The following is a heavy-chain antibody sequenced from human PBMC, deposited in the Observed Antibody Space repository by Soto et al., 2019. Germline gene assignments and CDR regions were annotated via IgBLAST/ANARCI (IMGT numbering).Heavy chain of an antibody. Sequence: PGGSLRLSCAASGFTFNNYAMAWVRQAPGMGLEWVSVLSGSSGSVYYADSVKGHFTISRYNSKSTLYLQMNSLRAEDTAVYYCAKGIVVVPAAMFYFDYWGQGTLVTVSS. D-gene: IGHD2-2*01. V-gene: IGHV3-23*01. J-gene: IGHJ4*02. CDR1: GFTFNNYA. CDR3: AKGIVVVPAAMFYFDY. CDR2: LSGSSGSV.